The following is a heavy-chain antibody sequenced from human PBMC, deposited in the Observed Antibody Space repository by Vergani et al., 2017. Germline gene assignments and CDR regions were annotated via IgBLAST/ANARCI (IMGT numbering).Heavy chain of an antibody. CDR2: IKQDGSET. J-gene: IGHJ6*02. CDR1: GFTFSNYW. CDR3: TIDDLERCPIYGVVSQGFGMDV. D-gene: IGHD3-3*01. Sequence: EVQLVESGGGLVQPGGSLRLSCAASGFTFSNYWMSWVRQAPGKGLEWVANIKQDGSETYYVDSVKGRFTISRDNAKNPLYLQMNSLRAEDTAIYYCTIDDLERCPIYGVVSQGFGMDVWGQGTTVTVSS. V-gene: IGHV3-7*03.